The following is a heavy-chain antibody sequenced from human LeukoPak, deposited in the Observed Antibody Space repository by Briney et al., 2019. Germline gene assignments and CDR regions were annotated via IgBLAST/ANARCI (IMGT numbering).Heavy chain of an antibody. D-gene: IGHD3-3*01. CDR2: INHSGST. CDR3: ARSRASYYDFWSGYTNGGYYFAY. Sequence: SETLSLTCAVYGGSFSGYYWSWIRQPPGKGLEWIGEINHSGSTNYNPSLKSRVTISVDTSKNQFSLKLSSVTAADTAVYYCARSRASYYDFWSGYTNGGYYFAYWGQGTLVTVSS. V-gene: IGHV4-34*01. J-gene: IGHJ4*02. CDR1: GGSFSGYY.